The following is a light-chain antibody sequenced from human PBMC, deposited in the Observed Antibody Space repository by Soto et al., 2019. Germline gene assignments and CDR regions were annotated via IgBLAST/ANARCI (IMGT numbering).Light chain of an antibody. CDR1: QSISSW. V-gene: IGKV1-5*01. Sequence: DIQMTQSPSTLSASVGDRVTITCRASQSISSWLAWYQQKPGKAPKLLIYDASSLESGVPSRFGGSGSGTEFTLTISRLQPDDVATYYCQQYNSYSLTFGGGTKVEIK. J-gene: IGKJ4*01. CDR3: QQYNSYSLT. CDR2: DAS.